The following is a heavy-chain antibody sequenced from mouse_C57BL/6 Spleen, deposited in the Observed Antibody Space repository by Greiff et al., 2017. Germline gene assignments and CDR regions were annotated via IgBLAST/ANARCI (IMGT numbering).Heavy chain of an antibody. Sequence: QVQLQQSGPELVKPGASVKISCKASGYAFSSSWMNWVKQRPGKGLEWIGRIYPGDGDTNYNGKFKGKATLTADKSSSTAYMQLSSLTSEDSAVYFCAKFLNYDYDGYAMDYWGQGTSVTVSS. CDR1: GYAFSSSW. V-gene: IGHV1-82*01. CDR3: AKFLNYDYDGYAMDY. D-gene: IGHD2-4*01. CDR2: IYPGDGDT. J-gene: IGHJ4*01.